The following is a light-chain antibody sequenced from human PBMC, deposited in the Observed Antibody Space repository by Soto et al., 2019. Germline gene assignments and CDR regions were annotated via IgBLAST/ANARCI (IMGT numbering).Light chain of an antibody. CDR3: QSYDSSLRGVV. J-gene: IGLJ2*01. CDR1: SSNIEAGYD. V-gene: IGLV1-40*01. CDR2: GNF. Sequence: QSVLTQPPSVSGAPGQRVTISCTGSSSNIEAGYDVHWYQQLPGTAPKLLIYGNFNRPLGVPDRFSGSKSGTSASLAITVLQAEDEADYYFQSYDSSLRGVVFGGGNQLTVL.